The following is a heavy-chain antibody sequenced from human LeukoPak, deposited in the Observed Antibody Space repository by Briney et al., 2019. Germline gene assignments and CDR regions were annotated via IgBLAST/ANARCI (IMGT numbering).Heavy chain of an antibody. CDR3: ARERRGGRDGYNYYDY. Sequence: PSETLSLTCTVSGGSISSGHYYWSWIRQPAGKGLEWIGRIDISGSINYSPSLKSRVTMSVDTSKNQFSLNLSPVTAADTAIYYCARERRGGRDGYNYYDYWGQGTLVTVSS. D-gene: IGHD5-24*01. CDR2: IDISGSI. CDR1: GGSISSGHYY. J-gene: IGHJ4*02. V-gene: IGHV4-61*02.